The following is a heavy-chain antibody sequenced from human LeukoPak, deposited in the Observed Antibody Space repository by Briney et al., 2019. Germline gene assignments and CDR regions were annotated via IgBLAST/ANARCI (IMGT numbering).Heavy chain of an antibody. D-gene: IGHD6-25*01. J-gene: IGHJ4*02. CDR2: INPNSGGT. CDR1: GYTFTGYY. V-gene: IGHV1-2*02. CDR3: ARGKQVQRRKAWYFDY. Sequence: ASVTVSCKASGYTFTGYYMHWVRQAPGQGLEWMGWINPNSGGTNYAQKFQGRVTMTKDTSISTAYMELSRLRSDDTAVYYCARGKQVQRRKAWYFDYWGQGTLVTVSS.